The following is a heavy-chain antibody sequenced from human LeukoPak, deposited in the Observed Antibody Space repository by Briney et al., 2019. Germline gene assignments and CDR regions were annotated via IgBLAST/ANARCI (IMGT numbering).Heavy chain of an antibody. CDR2: IYYSGST. D-gene: IGHD3-10*01. J-gene: IGHJ4*02. CDR1: GGSISSSTSY. Sequence: SETLSLTCTVSGGSISSSTSYWVWIRQPPGKGLEWIGSIYYSGSTYYSPSLKSRVTVFVDTSENQFSLNLNSATAADTAVYFCARRLSAAYYGSGSVDYWGQGTLVTVSS. CDR3: ARRLSAAYYGSGSVDY. V-gene: IGHV4-39*01.